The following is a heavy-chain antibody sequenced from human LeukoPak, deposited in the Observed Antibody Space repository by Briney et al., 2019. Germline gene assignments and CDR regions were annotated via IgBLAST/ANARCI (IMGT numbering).Heavy chain of an antibody. Sequence: GGSLRLSFAASGFAFSSYNMNWVRQAPGKGLEWISYIGSSGSPTHYADSVGGRFTISRDNAKNSLYLQMNSLRDEDTAVYFCARRPYSDTSGRLSDVWGQGTTVTVSS. V-gene: IGHV3-48*02. J-gene: IGHJ6*02. D-gene: IGHD3-22*01. CDR3: ARRPYSDTSGRLSDV. CDR1: GFAFSSYN. CDR2: IGSSGSPT.